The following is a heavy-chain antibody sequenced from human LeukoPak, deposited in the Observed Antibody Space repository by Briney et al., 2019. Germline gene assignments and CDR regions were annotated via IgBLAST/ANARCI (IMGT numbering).Heavy chain of an antibody. CDR2: ISSSSSTI. J-gene: IGHJ4*02. CDR3: ARVPGGGRGFSNFDY. D-gene: IGHD3-3*01. CDR1: GFTFSSYS. Sequence: GGSLRLSCAASGFTFSSYSMNWVRQAPGKGLEWVSYISSSSSTIYYADSVKGRFTISRDNAKNSLYLQMNSLRAEDTAVYYCARVPGGGRGFSNFDYWGQGTLVTVSS. V-gene: IGHV3-48*04.